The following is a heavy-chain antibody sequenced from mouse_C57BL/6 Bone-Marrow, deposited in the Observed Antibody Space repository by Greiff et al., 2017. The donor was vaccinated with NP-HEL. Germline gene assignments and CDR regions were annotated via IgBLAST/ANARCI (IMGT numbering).Heavy chain of an antibody. Sequence: VQLQQSGPELVKPGASVKISCKASGYSFTDYNMNWVKQSNGKSLEWIGVINPNYGTTSYNQKFKGKATLTVDQSSSTAYLQTNSRTSEYSAVLYWASSAAQATEAWFSYWGQGTLVTVSA. V-gene: IGHV1-39*01. CDR3: ASSAAQATEAWFSY. J-gene: IGHJ3*01. D-gene: IGHD3-2*02. CDR2: INPNYGTT. CDR1: GYSFTDYN.